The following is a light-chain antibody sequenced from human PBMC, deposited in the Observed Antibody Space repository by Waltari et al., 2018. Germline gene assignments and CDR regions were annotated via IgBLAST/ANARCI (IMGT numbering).Light chain of an antibody. J-gene: IGKJ2*01. Sequence: EIVMTQSPATLSMSPGETATLSCRASQGISSNLAWYQQKPGQAPRLLMYGKSTRASGFPAGFSGSGSGTEFTPTISSLQSEDFATYYCQQYDIWPYTFGQGTKLEIK. CDR2: GKS. V-gene: IGKV3-15*01. CDR1: QGISSN. CDR3: QQYDIWPYT.